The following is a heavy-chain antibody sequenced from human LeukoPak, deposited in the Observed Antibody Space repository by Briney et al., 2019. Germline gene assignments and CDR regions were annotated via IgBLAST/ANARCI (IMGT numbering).Heavy chain of an antibody. J-gene: IGHJ3*02. CDR1: GGSISRYY. Sequence: SETQSLTCTVSGGSISRYYWSWIRQPPGKGLEWIGYIYYSGSTNYNPSLKSRVTISVDTSKNQFSLKLSSVTAADTAVYYCARDTLLDAFDIWGQGTMVTVSS. V-gene: IGHV4-59*01. CDR2: IYYSGST. CDR3: ARDTLLDAFDI.